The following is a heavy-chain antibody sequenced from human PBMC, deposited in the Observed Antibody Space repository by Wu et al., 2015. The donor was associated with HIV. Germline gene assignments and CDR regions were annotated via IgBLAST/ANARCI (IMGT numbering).Heavy chain of an antibody. V-gene: IGHV1-24*01. J-gene: IGHJ6*02. CDR1: GYTLSKLS. CDR2: FDPKDGEI. CDR3: TTLRGRLLTLVRYIPARLLTI. Sequence: QVPLVQSGAEVRKPGASVKVSCKVSGYTLSKLSMHWVRQTPGKGLEWMGGFDPKDGEIVYAQNFQGRLTVTEDTSTDTAYVELRSLRFEDTAVYYCTTLRGRLLTLVRYIPARLLTIWGRRDQSVTVS. D-gene: IGHD3-10*01.